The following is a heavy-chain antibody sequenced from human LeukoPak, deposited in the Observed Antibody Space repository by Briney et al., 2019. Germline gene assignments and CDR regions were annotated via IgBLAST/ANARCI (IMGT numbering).Heavy chain of an antibody. CDR1: GFTFSNYA. D-gene: IGHD2-2*01. CDR2: ISGSGGST. CDR3: AKDRGHYCRSSSCYPDAFDI. V-gene: IGHV3-23*01. Sequence: PGGSLRLSCVASGFTFSNYAMNWVRQAPGKGLEWVSAISGSGGSTYYADSVKGRFTISRDNSKNTLYLQMNSLRAADTAVYYCAKDRGHYCRSSSCYPDAFDIWGQGTMVTVSS. J-gene: IGHJ3*02.